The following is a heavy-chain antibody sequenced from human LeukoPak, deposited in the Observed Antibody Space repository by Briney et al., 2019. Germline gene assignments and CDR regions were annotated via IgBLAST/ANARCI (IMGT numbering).Heavy chain of an antibody. V-gene: IGHV3-21*01. CDR1: GFTFSSYS. CDR2: ISSSSSYI. Sequence: GGSLRLSCAASGFTFSSYSMNWVRQAPGKGLEWVSSISSSSSYIYYADSVKGRFTISRDNAKNSLYLQMNSLRAEDTAVYYCARRRRLIENCSGGSCYYYMDVWGKGTTVTVSS. CDR3: ARRRRLIENCSGGSCYYYMDV. D-gene: IGHD2-15*01. J-gene: IGHJ6*03.